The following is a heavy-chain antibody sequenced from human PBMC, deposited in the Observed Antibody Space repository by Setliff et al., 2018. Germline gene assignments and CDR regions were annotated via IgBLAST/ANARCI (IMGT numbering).Heavy chain of an antibody. CDR2: MFWNGGE. CDR1: GVSLSASGVG. Sequence: SGPTLVNPTETLTLTCSLSGVSLSASGVGVGWIRQPPGKALEWLALMFWNGGERYNPSLSSRLSIAKDTSRNEVVLTLINLDPLDTATYYCAHRQLGSEAAGASFDFWGRGTLVTVSS. V-gene: IGHV2-5*01. D-gene: IGHD7-27*01. J-gene: IGHJ4*02. CDR3: AHRQLGSEAAGASFDF.